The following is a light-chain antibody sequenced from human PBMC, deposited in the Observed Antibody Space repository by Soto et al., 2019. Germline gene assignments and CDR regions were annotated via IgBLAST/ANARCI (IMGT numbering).Light chain of an antibody. J-gene: IGLJ1*01. CDR1: KLGDKY. Sequence: SYELTQPPSVSVSPGQTASIGCYGDKLGDKYVCWYQQRSGQSPVVVIYQDNQRASGIPERFSGSNSGNTATLTISGTQATDEADYYCQAWDSTTGLFIFGSGTKLTVL. V-gene: IGLV3-1*01. CDR3: QAWDSTTGLFI. CDR2: QDN.